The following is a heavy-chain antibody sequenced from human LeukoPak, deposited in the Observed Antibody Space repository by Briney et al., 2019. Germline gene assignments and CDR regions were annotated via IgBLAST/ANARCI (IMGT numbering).Heavy chain of an antibody. CDR2: VFHSGIT. CDR1: GYSISSGYY. Sequence: SETLSLTCSVSGYSISSGYYWGWIRQPPGKGLEWIGSVFHSGITYYKPSLKSRVTILVDTSKNQFSLKLTSVTAADTAVYYCARQNRGYLGAFEIWGQGTMVTVSS. J-gene: IGHJ3*02. D-gene: IGHD6-13*01. V-gene: IGHV4-38-2*02. CDR3: ARQNRGYLGAFEI.